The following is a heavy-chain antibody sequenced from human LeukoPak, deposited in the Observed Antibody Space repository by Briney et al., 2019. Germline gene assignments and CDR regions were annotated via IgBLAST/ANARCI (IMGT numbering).Heavy chain of an antibody. Sequence: GGSLRLSCAASGFTFSSYVMHWVRQAPGKGLVWVSRINRDGSSTSYADSVKGRFTISRDNVKNTLYLQMNSLRAEDTAVYYCARLTEGDYWGQGTLVTVSP. CDR1: GFTFSSYV. J-gene: IGHJ4*02. V-gene: IGHV3-74*01. CDR2: INRDGSST. CDR3: ARLTEGDY.